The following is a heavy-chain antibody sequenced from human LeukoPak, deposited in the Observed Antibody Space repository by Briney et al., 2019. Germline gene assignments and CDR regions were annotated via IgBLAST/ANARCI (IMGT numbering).Heavy chain of an antibody. J-gene: IGHJ4*02. CDR1: GFDFNNYA. Sequence: GGSLRLSCAASGFDFNNYAMSWVRQGPGKRLEWVSAMSGSGYHTYYADSDKTYYADSVKGRFTISRHNSKSTVYLHMNNLRLEDTAIYYCAKGAAIDHWGQGTLVTVSS. CDR3: AKGAAIDH. V-gene: IGHV3-23*01. CDR2: MSGSGYHTYYADSDKT.